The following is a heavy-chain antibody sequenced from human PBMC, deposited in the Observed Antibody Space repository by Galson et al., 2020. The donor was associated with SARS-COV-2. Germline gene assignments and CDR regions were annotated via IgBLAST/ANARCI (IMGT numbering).Heavy chain of an antibody. CDR2: INPSGGST. Sequence: ASVKVSCKASGYTFTSYYMHWVQQAPGQGLEWMGIINPSGGSTSYAQKFQGRVTMTRDTSTSTVYMELSSLRSEDTAVYYCAREAVAGRAFDYWGQGTLVTVSS. CDR1: GYTFTSYY. CDR3: AREAVAGRAFDY. V-gene: IGHV1-46*01. D-gene: IGHD6-19*01. J-gene: IGHJ4*02.